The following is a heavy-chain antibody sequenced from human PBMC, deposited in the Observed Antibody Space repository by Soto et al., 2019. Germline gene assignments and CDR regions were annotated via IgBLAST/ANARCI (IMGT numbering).Heavy chain of an antibody. CDR3: AKERSSGWSLDY. D-gene: IGHD6-19*01. V-gene: IGHV3-23*01. CDR1: GFTFCTYA. J-gene: IGHJ4*02. CDR2: ISGSGDST. Sequence: GGSLRLSCAASGFTFCTYAMNWVRQAPGKGLEWVSGISGSGDSTYYADSVKGRFTVSRDNSKNTLYLQMNSLRAEDTAVFYCAKERSSGWSLDYWGQGTLVTVSS.